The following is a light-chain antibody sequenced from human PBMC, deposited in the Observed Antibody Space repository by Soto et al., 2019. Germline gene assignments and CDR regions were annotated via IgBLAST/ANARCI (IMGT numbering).Light chain of an antibody. CDR2: AAS. J-gene: IGKJ3*01. CDR3: QKYSSVPV. V-gene: IGKV1-27*01. CDR1: QGIRNF. Sequence: DIQMTQSPTSLSASVGDRVTITCRASQGIRNFVAWYQQKPGKPPKLLIYAASTFQSGVPSRFSGSGSGTDFTLTINSLQPGYVSTYSCQKYSSVPVFGPGTKVEIE.